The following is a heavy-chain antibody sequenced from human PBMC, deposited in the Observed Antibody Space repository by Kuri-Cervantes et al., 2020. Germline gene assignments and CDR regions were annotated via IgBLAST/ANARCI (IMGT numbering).Heavy chain of an antibody. CDR1: GYTFTSYG. D-gene: IGHD4-11*01. V-gene: IGHV1-18*01. J-gene: IGHJ5*02. Sequence: VTVSSGDSGYTFTSYGISWVRQAPGQGLEWMGWISAYNGNTNYAQKLQGRVTMTTDTSTSTAYMELRSLRSDVKAVYYCARVSSDSNGGGVDPWGQGTLVTVSS. CDR2: ISAYNGNT. CDR3: ARVSSDSNGGGVDP.